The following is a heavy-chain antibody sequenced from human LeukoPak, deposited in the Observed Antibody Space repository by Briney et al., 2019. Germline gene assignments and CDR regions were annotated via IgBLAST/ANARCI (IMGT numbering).Heavy chain of an antibody. D-gene: IGHD6-19*01. CDR2: INHSGST. Sequence: SETLSLTCAVYGGSFSDYYWTWIRQPPGKGLEWIGEINHSGSTNYNPSLKSRVTISVDTSKNQFSLKLSSVTAADTAVYYCARNPAVADDAFDIWGQGTMVTVSS. CDR3: ARNPAVADDAFDI. V-gene: IGHV4-34*01. J-gene: IGHJ3*02. CDR1: GGSFSDYY.